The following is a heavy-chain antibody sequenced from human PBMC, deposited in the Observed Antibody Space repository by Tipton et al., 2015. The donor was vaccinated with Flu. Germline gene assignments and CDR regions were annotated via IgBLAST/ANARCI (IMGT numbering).Heavy chain of an antibody. J-gene: IGHJ4*02. D-gene: IGHD7-27*01. CDR1: GGSFSGYY. CDR2: INHSGNI. V-gene: IGHV4-34*01. CDR3: ATKFANWGVWEPRDY. Sequence: TLSLTCAVYGGSFSGYYWSWIRQPPGKGLEWIGEINHSGNINYNPSLKSRVTISRDTSKSQFSLKLTSATAADTAVYYCATKFANWGVWEPRDYWGQGTLVTVSS.